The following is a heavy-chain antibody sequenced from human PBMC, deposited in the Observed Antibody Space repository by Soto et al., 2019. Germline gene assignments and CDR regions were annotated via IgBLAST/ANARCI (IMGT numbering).Heavy chain of an antibody. Sequence: SGPTLVNPTETLTLTCTVSGFSLSNGRMGVSWIRQPPGKALEWLAHIFSSDGKSYSTSLKTRLTISKDTAKSQVVLTMTNMDPVDTATYYCARIGDCSSTSCYHYDYWGQGTLVTVSS. V-gene: IGHV2-26*01. J-gene: IGHJ4*02. D-gene: IGHD2-2*01. CDR2: IFSSDGK. CDR3: ARIGDCSSTSCYHYDY. CDR1: GFSLSNGRMG.